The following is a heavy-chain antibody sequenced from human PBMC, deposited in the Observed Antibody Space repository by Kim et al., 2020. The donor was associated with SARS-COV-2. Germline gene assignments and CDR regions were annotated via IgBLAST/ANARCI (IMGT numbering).Heavy chain of an antibody. V-gene: IGHV3-23*01. Sequence: GGSLRLSCAASGFTFSSYAMSWVRQAPGKGLEWVSAISGSGGSTYYADSVKGRFTISRDNSKNTLYLQMNSLRAEDTAVYYCAKVKQWLDQEYYFDYWGQGTLVTVSS. J-gene: IGHJ4*02. CDR2: ISGSGGST. CDR1: GFTFSSYA. CDR3: AKVKQWLDQEYYFDY. D-gene: IGHD6-19*01.